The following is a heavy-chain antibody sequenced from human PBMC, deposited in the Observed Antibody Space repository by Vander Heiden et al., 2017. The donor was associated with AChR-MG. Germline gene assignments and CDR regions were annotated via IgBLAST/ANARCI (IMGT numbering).Heavy chain of an antibody. V-gene: IGHV1-2*06. D-gene: IGHD4-4*01. CDR2: INPNSGGT. J-gene: IGHJ5*02. CDR1: GYTFTGYY. Sequence: QVQLVQSGAEVKKPGASVKVSCKASGYTFTGYYMHWVRQAPGQGLEWMGRINPNSGGTNYAQKFQGRVTMTRDTSISTAYMELSRLRSDDTAVYYCARAGETTVRNNWFDPWGQGTLVTVSS. CDR3: ARAGETTVRNNWFDP.